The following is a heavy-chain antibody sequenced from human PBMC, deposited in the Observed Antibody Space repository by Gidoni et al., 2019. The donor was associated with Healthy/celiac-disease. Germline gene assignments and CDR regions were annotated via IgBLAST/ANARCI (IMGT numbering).Heavy chain of an antibody. CDR1: GGSISSSSYY. Sequence: QLQLQESGPGLVKPSETLSLTCTVSGGSISSSSYYWGWIRQPPGKGLEWIGSIYYSGSTYYNPSLKSRVTISVDTSKNQFSLKLSSVTAADTAVYYCARREPSGSFDYWGQGTLVTVS. CDR2: IYYSGST. D-gene: IGHD3-10*01. V-gene: IGHV4-39*01. J-gene: IGHJ4*02. CDR3: ARREPSGSFDY.